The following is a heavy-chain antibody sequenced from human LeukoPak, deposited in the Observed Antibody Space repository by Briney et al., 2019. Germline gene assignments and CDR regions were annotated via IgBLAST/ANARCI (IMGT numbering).Heavy chain of an antibody. Sequence: GGSLRLSCAASGFTFSSYAMSWVRQAPGKGLEWVSAISGSGGSTYYADSVKGRFTISRDNSKNTLYLQMNSLRAEDTDVYYCARDRSGAYSFDYWGQGTLVTVSS. CDR3: ARDRSGAYSFDY. V-gene: IGHV3-23*01. D-gene: IGHD2-15*01. J-gene: IGHJ4*02. CDR1: GFTFSSYA. CDR2: ISGSGGST.